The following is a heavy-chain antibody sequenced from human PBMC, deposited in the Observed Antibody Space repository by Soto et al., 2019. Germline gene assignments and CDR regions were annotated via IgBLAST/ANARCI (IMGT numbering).Heavy chain of an antibody. V-gene: IGHV4-30-2*01. Sequence: SETLSLTCVVSGGSISSGGYSWSWIRQPPGKGLEWIGYIYHSGSTYYNPSLKSRVTISVDRSKNQISLRLSSVTAADTAVYYCARVSVLWGQGTLVSVFS. CDR1: GGSISSGGYS. CDR3: ARVSVL. CDR2: IYHSGST. J-gene: IGHJ4*02.